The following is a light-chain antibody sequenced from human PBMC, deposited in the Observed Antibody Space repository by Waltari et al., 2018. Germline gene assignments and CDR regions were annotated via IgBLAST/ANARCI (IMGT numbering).Light chain of an antibody. J-gene: IGLJ2*01. CDR3: CPYTNTNQWI. V-gene: IGLV2-14*01. CDR1: SRDVDFYDS. CDR2: EVT. Sequence: QSALTQPASVSGSPGQSITISCSGVSRDVDFYDSVSWYQQHPDKAPKLIISEVTHRPSGIPDRFSASKSDNTVTLTISGLQAEDEADYYCCPYTNTNQWIFGGGTKVTVL.